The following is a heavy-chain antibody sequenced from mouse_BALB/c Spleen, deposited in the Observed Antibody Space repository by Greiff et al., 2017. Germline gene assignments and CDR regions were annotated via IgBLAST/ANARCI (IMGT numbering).Heavy chain of an antibody. J-gene: IGHJ4*01. CDR3: ARSGGTGVYYAMDY. D-gene: IGHD4-1*01. CDR2: IDPANGNT. CDR1: GFNIKDTY. Sequence: VQLQQSGAELVKPGASVKLSCTASGFNIKDTYMHWVKQRPEQGLEWIGRIDPANGNTKYDPKFQGKATITADTSSNTAYLQLSSLTSEDTAVYYCARSGGTGVYYAMDYWGQGTSVTVSS. V-gene: IGHV14-3*02.